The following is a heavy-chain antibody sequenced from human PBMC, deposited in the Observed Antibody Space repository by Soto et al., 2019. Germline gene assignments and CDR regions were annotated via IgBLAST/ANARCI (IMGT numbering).Heavy chain of an antibody. D-gene: IGHD1-26*01. Sequence: ESGGGLVKPGGSLRLSCAASGFTFSSYSMNWVRQAPGKGLEWVSSISSSSSYIYYADSVKGRFTISRDNAKNSLYLQMNSLRAEDTAVYYCARDLNSGSYHDYWGQGTLVTVSS. CDR1: GFTFSSYS. CDR3: ARDLNSGSYHDY. V-gene: IGHV3-21*01. CDR2: ISSSSSYI. J-gene: IGHJ4*02.